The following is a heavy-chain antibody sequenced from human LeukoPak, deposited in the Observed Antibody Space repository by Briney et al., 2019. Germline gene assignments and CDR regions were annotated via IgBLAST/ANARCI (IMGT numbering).Heavy chain of an antibody. D-gene: IGHD6-19*01. Sequence: GGPLKLSCAASGFTFSDSVMLWVRKASGKGREWVGRIRGRANSYAPVYAASVKGRFTISRDDSKNTAYLQMNSLKIEDTAVYYCTCGSGWYSSDYWGQGTLVTVSS. J-gene: IGHJ4*02. CDR2: IRGRANSYAP. CDR3: TCGSGWYSSDY. CDR1: GFTFSDSV. V-gene: IGHV3-73*01.